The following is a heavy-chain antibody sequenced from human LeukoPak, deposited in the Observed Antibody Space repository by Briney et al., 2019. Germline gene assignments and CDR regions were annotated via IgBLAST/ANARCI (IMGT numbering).Heavy chain of an antibody. CDR3: ARDNSGRNYFEY. CDR1: GFTFSDYY. J-gene: IGHJ4*02. D-gene: IGHD6-19*01. CDR2: INIDSDYT. V-gene: IGHV3-11*05. Sequence: GGSLRLSGAASGFTFSDYYMSWVGQAPGKGLEWISYINIDSDYTNYADSVRGRFTISRDNAKNSLYLQMHSLRDEDTAVYYCARDNSGRNYFEYWGQGTLVTVSS.